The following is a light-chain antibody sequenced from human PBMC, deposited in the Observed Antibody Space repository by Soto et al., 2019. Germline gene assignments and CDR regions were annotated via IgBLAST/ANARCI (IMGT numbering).Light chain of an antibody. CDR1: SSDVGDYHF. CDR3: SSYVGINNFVL. Sequence: QSVLTQPPSASGSPGRSVTISCTGTSSDVGDYHFVSWYQQHPGKAPKLMIYEVTKRPSGVPDRFSGSKSGNTASLTVSGLQAEDEADYYCSSYVGINNFVLFGGGTKLTVL. J-gene: IGLJ2*01. CDR2: EVT. V-gene: IGLV2-8*01.